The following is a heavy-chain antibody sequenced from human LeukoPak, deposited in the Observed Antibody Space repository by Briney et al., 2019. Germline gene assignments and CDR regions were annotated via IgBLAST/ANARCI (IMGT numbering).Heavy chain of an antibody. CDR2: ISGSGSTT. CDR3: AKESSGYYYDFDY. D-gene: IGHD3-22*01. CDR1: GFTFSSYA. J-gene: IGHJ4*02. V-gene: IGHV3-23*01. Sequence: GGSLRLSCAASGFTFSSYAMSWVRRAPGKGLEWVSTISGSGSTTYHADSVKGRFTISRDSSKNTLYLQMNSLGAEDTAVYYCAKESSGYYYDFDYWGQGTLVTVSS.